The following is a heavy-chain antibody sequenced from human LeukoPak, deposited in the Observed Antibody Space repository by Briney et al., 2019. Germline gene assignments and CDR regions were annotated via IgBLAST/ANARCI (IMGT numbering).Heavy chain of an antibody. J-gene: IGHJ6*02. CDR2: IKQEGSEK. CDR1: GFTFSRYG. CDR3: ARITFYYGMDV. V-gene: IGHV3-7*04. Sequence: PGGSLRLSRAASGFTFSRYGMSWVRQAPGKGLEWVATIKQEGSEKYSVDAVKGRFTISRDNAKNSLDLQMSSLRAEDTAVYYCARITFYYGMDVWGQGTTVTVSS. D-gene: IGHD1-14*01.